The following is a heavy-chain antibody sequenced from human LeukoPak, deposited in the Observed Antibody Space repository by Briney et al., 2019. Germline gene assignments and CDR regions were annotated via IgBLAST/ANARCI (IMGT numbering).Heavy chain of an antibody. D-gene: IGHD6-13*01. J-gene: IGHJ5*02. CDR3: ARGSSWYQAGNWFDP. CDR1: GYTFTSYY. CDR2: MNPNSGNT. V-gene: IGHV1-8*02. Sequence: ASVKVSCKASGYTFTSYYMHWVRQAPGQGLEWMGWMNPNSGNTGYAQKFQGRVTLTRNTSISTAYMELSSLRSEDTAVYYCARGSSWYQAGNWFDPWGQGTLVTVSS.